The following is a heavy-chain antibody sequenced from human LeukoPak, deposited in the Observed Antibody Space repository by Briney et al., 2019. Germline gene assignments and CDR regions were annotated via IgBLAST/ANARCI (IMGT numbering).Heavy chain of an antibody. Sequence: GESLKISCKGSGYSFTSYWIGWVRQMPGKGLEWMGIIYLGDSDTRYSPSFQGQVTISADKSISTAYLQWSSLKASDTAMYYCARPHGYCSSTSCYGRGDAFDIWGQGTMVTVSS. D-gene: IGHD2-2*03. J-gene: IGHJ3*02. V-gene: IGHV5-51*01. CDR2: IYLGDSDT. CDR1: GYSFTSYW. CDR3: ARPHGYCSSTSCYGRGDAFDI.